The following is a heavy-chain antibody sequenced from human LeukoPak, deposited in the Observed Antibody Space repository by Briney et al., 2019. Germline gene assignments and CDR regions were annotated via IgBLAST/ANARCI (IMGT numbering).Heavy chain of an antibody. CDR3: AKARLYCGGDCYRGRHYYYYYYMDV. J-gene: IGHJ6*03. CDR2: ISGSGGST. V-gene: IGHV3-23*01. Sequence: QTGGSLRLSCAASGFTFSSYGMSWVRQAPGKGLEWVSAISGSGGSTYYADSVKGRFTISRDNSKNTLYLQMNSLRAEDTAVYYCAKARLYCGGDCYRGRHYYYYYYMDVWGKGTTVTISS. D-gene: IGHD2-21*02. CDR1: GFTFSSYG.